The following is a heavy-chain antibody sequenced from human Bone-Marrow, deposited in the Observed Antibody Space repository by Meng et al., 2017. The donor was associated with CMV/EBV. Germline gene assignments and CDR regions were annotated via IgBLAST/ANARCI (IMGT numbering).Heavy chain of an antibody. CDR3: ARDLAYSSSHYYYGMDV. Sequence: GPLRLSCTVSGGSISSYYWSWIRQPPGKGLEWIGYIYYSGSTNYNPSLKSRVTISVDTSKNQFSLKLSSVTAADTAVYYCARDLAYSSSHYYYGMDVWGQGTTVTVSS. J-gene: IGHJ6*02. CDR1: GGSISSYY. D-gene: IGHD6-6*01. V-gene: IGHV4-59*01. CDR2: IYYSGST.